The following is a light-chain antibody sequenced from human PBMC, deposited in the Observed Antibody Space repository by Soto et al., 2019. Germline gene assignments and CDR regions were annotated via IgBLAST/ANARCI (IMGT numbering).Light chain of an antibody. Sequence: QSALTQPASVSXSPGQSITIXCXXTSTDVGXXXLVSWYQQHPGKAPKLMIYEGSKRPSGVXNRFSGSKSGNTASLTISGLQAEDEADYYCCSYAGSSTFWVFGGGTKLTVL. CDR2: EGS. CDR1: STDVGXXXL. CDR3: CSYAGSSTFWV. J-gene: IGLJ3*02. V-gene: IGLV2-23*01.